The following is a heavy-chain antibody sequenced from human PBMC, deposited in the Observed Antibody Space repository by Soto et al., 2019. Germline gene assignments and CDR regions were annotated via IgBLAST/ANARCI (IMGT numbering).Heavy chain of an antibody. D-gene: IGHD6-19*01. CDR3: EREPSNGWFKQFDY. V-gene: IGHV5-51*01. J-gene: IGHJ4*02. CDR1: GYNFSSYW. CDR2: IYPGDSDT. Sequence: VGSLKISFKFSGYNFSSYWIFLVLQKPGKGLECMGIIYPGDSDTRYSPSFEGHVNISAEKSTSTAYMQWSSLGASDTAIYYCEREPSNGWFKQFDYWGQGTLVTVSS.